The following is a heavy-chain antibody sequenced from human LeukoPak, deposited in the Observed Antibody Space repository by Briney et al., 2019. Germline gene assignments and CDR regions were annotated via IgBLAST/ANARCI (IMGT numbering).Heavy chain of an antibody. CDR3: ARQYDSYFYYYLDL. V-gene: IGHV4-59*08. CDR2: PYYPGST. CDR1: GASISSYY. Sequence: SETLSLTCTVSGASISSYYWSWIRQPPGKGLEWVGSPYYPGSTYYNPSLKSRVTISVDTSRNQFSLKLSFVTAADTAVYYCARQYDSYFYYYLDLWGTGTTVTVSS. J-gene: IGHJ6*03.